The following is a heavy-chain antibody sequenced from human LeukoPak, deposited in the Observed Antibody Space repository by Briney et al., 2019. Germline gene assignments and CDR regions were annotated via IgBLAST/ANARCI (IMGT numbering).Heavy chain of an antibody. CDR1: GYSFTSYW. CDR3: ARLSVVPAAMWGYYYYYYMDV. Sequence: GESLKISCKGSGYSFTSYWIGWVRQMPGKGLEWMGIIYPGDSDTRYSPSFQGQVTISADKSISTAYLQWSSLKASDTAMYYCARLSVVPAAMWGYYYYYYMDVWGKGTTVTVSS. V-gene: IGHV5-51*01. D-gene: IGHD2-2*01. J-gene: IGHJ6*03. CDR2: IYPGDSDT.